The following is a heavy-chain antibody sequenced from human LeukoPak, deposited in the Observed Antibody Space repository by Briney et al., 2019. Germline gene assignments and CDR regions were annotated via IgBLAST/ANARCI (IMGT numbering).Heavy chain of an antibody. CDR1: GFTFSSYS. D-gene: IGHD3-10*01. CDR2: ISSSSSYI. Sequence: GGSLRLSCAASGFTFSSYSMNWVRQAPGKGLEWVSSISSSSSYIYYADSVKGRFTISRDNAKNSLYLQMNSLRAEDTAVCYCARDRVLWFGESREGFDYWGQGTLVTVSS. CDR3: ARDRVLWFGESREGFDY. J-gene: IGHJ4*02. V-gene: IGHV3-21*01.